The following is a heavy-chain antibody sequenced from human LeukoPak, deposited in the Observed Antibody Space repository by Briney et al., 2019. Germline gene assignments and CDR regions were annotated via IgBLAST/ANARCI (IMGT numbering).Heavy chain of an antibody. Sequence: ASVKVSCKASGYTFTGYYLYWVRQAPGQGLEWMGWINPNSGGTNYAQKFQGRVTMTRDTSISTAYMELSRLKSDDTAVYYCTRDTGTTGEVKFDPWGQGTLVTVSS. CDR3: TRDTGTTGEVKFDP. CDR1: GYTFTGYY. CDR2: INPNSGGT. J-gene: IGHJ5*02. D-gene: IGHD4-17*01. V-gene: IGHV1-2*02.